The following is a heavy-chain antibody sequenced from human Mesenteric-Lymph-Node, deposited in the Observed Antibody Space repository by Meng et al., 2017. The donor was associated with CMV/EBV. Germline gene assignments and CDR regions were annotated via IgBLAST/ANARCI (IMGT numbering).Heavy chain of an antibody. V-gene: IGHV4-59*01. CDR1: GGSISSYY. CDR2: IYYSGST. CDR3: ARGLIDAGTVVMGGYYYYGMDV. D-gene: IGHD4-23*01. Sequence: SETLSLTCTVSGGSISSYYWSWIRQPPGKGLEWIGYIYYSGSTNYNPSLKSRVTISVDTSKNQFSLKLSSVTAADTAVYYCARGLIDAGTVVMGGYYYYGMDVWGQGTTVTVSS. J-gene: IGHJ6*02.